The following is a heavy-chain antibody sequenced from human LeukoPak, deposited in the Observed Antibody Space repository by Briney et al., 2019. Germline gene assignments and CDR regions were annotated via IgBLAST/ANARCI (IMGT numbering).Heavy chain of an antibody. CDR1: GFTFSSYG. Sequence: GGSLRLSCAASGFTFSSYGMHWVRQAPGKGLEWVAVISYDGSNKYYADSVKGRFTISRDNSENTLCLLMNSLRAEDTAVYYCLKGGWLDNWGQGTLVTVSS. D-gene: IGHD6-19*01. CDR3: LKGGWLDN. CDR2: ISYDGSNK. J-gene: IGHJ4*02. V-gene: IGHV3-30*18.